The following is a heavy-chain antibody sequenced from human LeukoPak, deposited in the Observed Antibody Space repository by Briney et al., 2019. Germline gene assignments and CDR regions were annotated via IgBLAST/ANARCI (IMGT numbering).Heavy chain of an antibody. D-gene: IGHD3-22*01. CDR2: IYYSGST. CDR1: GGSISSYY. CDR3: ARDSEDSSGYYLQFDY. Sequence: SETLSLTCTVSGGSISSYYWSWSRQPPGKGLEWIGYIYYSGSTNYNPSLKSRVTISVDTSRNQFSLKLSSVTAADTAVYYCARDSEDSSGYYLQFDYWGQGTLVTVSS. J-gene: IGHJ4*02. V-gene: IGHV4-59*01.